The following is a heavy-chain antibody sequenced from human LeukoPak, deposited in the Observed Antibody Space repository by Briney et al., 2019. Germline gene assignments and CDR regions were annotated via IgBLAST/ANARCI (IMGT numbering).Heavy chain of an antibody. V-gene: IGHV1-18*01. CDR3: ARVGLRSSSWYNWFDP. CDR1: GYTFTSYG. D-gene: IGHD6-13*01. CDR2: ISAYNGNT. J-gene: IGHJ5*02. Sequence: ASVTVSCKASGYTFTSYGISWVRQAPGQGLEWMGWISAYNGNTNYAQKLQGRVTMTTDTSTSTAYMELRSLRSDDTAVYYCARVGLRSSSWYNWFDPWGQGTLVTVSS.